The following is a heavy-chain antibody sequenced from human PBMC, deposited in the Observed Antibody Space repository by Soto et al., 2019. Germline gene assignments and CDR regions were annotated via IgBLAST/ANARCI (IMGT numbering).Heavy chain of an antibody. V-gene: IGHV1-2*02. Sequence: SVKVSCKASGYTFTGYYMHWVRQAPGQGLEWMGWINPNSGGTNYAQKFQGRVTMTRDTSISTAYMELSRLRSDDTAVYYCARSIAARPHFDYWGQGTLVTVSS. CDR2: INPNSGGT. J-gene: IGHJ4*02. D-gene: IGHD6-6*01. CDR1: GYTFTGYY. CDR3: ARSIAARPHFDY.